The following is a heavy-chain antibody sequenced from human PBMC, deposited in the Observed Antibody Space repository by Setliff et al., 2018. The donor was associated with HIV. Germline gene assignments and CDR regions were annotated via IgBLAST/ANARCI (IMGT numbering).Heavy chain of an antibody. Sequence: ASVKVSCKASGYTFTGYYMHWVRQAPGQGLEWMGWINPNSGGTNYAQKFQGWVTMTRDTSISTAYMELSRLRSDDAAVYYCARGGILQFSEWSVDYWGQGTLVTVSS. CDR3: ARGGILQFSEWSVDY. D-gene: IGHD3-3*01. CDR2: INPNSGGT. J-gene: IGHJ4*02. V-gene: IGHV1-2*04. CDR1: GYTFTGYY.